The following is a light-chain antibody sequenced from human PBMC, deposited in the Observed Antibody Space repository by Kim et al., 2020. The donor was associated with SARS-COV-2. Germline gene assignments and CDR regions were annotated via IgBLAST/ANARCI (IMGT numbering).Light chain of an antibody. V-gene: IGLV3-19*01. Sequence: SSELTQDPAVSVALGQTVRITCQGDNLIGYHPSWYQQKPGQAPVPVIYYENNRPSDIPDRFSGSTSGNTASLTITGAQAEDEADYYCNCRGSSGNHLVFGGGTQLTVL. J-gene: IGLJ2*01. CDR1: NLIGYH. CDR3: NCRGSSGNHLV. CDR2: YEN.